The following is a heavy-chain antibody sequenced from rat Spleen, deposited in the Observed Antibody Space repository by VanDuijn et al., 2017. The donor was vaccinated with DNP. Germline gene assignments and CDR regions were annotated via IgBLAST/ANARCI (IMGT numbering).Heavy chain of an antibody. J-gene: IGHJ2*01. V-gene: IGHV5-31*01. CDR3: TSNPHVRTAAPFDY. Sequence: EVQLVESGGGLVQPGRSLKLSCVASGFTFSDYWMYWIRQAPGKGLEWVSSITNTGDNTYYSDSVKGRFTISRDNAQNTLYLQMDSLRSEDTATYYCTSNPHVRTAAPFDYWGQGVTVTVSS. D-gene: IGHD3-8*01. CDR1: GFTFSDYW. CDR2: ITNTGDNT.